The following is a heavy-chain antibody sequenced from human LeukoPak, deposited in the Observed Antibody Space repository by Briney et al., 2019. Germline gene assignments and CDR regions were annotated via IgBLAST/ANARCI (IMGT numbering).Heavy chain of an antibody. D-gene: IGHD4-17*01. Sequence: PSETLSLTCTVSGGSISGSSYYWGWIRQPPGKGLEWIGSIYYSGSTYYNPSLKSRVTISVDTSKNQFSLKLSSVTAADTAVYYCASVVYGDSITFDYWGQGTLVTVSS. CDR3: ASVVYGDSITFDY. CDR2: IYYSGST. V-gene: IGHV4-39*01. J-gene: IGHJ4*02. CDR1: GGSISGSSYY.